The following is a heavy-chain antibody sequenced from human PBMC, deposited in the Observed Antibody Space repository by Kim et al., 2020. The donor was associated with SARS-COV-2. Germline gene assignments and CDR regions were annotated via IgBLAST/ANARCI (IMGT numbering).Heavy chain of an antibody. J-gene: IGHJ4*02. Sequence: GGSLRLSCAASGFTFSSYGMHGVRQAPGKGLEWVAVIWYDGSNKYYADSVKGRFTISRDNSKNTLYMQMNSLRAEDTAVYYFARAFEFFFDYWGQGTLVTVSS. CDR2: IWYDGSNK. D-gene: IGHD3-9*01. CDR3: ARAFEFFFDY. V-gene: IGHV3-33*01. CDR1: GFTFSSYG.